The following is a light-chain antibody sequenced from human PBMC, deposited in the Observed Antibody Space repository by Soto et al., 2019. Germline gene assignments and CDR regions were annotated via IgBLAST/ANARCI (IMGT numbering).Light chain of an antibody. J-gene: IGLJ1*01. CDR2: DVS. V-gene: IGLV2-14*01. CDR1: SSDVGGYND. Sequence: QSARTQPASVSGSPGQSITISCTGTSSDVGGYNDVSWYQQHPGKAPKLMIYDVSNRPAGVSNRFSGSKSGNTASLTISGLQAEDEADYYCSSYTSSSTLLYVFGTGTKLTVL. CDR3: SSYTSSSTLLYV.